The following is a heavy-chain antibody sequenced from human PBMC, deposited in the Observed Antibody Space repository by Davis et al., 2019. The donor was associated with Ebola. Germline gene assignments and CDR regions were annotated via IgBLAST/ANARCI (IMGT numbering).Heavy chain of an antibody. Sequence: PGGSLRLSCAASGFTFSSYGMHWVRQAPGKGLEWVAVIWYDGSNKYYADSVKGRFTISRDNSKNTLYLQMNSLRAEDTAVYYCARGGGDSSGYSFDYWGQGTLVTVSS. CDR3: ARGGGDSSGYSFDY. J-gene: IGHJ4*02. CDR2: IWYDGSNK. D-gene: IGHD3-22*01. V-gene: IGHV3-33*01. CDR1: GFTFSSYG.